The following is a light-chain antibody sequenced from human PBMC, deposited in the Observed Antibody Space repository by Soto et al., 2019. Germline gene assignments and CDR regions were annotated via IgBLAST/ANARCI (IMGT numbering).Light chain of an antibody. CDR3: QQYGSSTWT. Sequence: EIVLTQSPCTLSLCPGERATLSCRASQSVSSSYLAWYQQKPGQALRLLIYGASSRATGIPDRFSGSGSGTDFTLTISRLEPEDFAVYYCQQYGSSTWTFGQGSKV. V-gene: IGKV3-20*01. J-gene: IGKJ1*01. CDR1: QSVSSSY. CDR2: GAS.